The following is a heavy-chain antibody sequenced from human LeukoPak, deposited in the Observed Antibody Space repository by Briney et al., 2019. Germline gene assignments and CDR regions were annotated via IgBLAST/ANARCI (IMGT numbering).Heavy chain of an antibody. CDR1: GFTFTSYW. V-gene: IGHV3-7*01. D-gene: IGHD5-24*01. Sequence: PGGSLRLSCAASGFTFTSYWMSWVRQAPGKGLEWVANLNEDGTKKYYVGPVKGRFTISRDNAKNSLYLQLDSLRAGDTAVYYCARDGRDGFIDYWGQGTLATVSS. CDR2: LNEDGTKK. CDR3: ARDGRDGFIDY. J-gene: IGHJ4*02.